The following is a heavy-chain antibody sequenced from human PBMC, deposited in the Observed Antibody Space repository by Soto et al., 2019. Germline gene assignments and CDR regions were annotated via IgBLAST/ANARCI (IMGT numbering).Heavy chain of an antibody. CDR2: IYSGGST. CDR3: ARDVGV. CDR1: GITVNNNY. V-gene: IGHV3-66*01. J-gene: IGHJ6*04. Sequence: EVQLVESGGDLVQPGGSLRLSCAASGITVNNNYMSWVRQAPGKGLEWVSVIYSGGSTGYADSVKGRFTISRDNPKNTVYLQMNGLGAEDTAVYYCARDVGVWGRGTTVTVSS.